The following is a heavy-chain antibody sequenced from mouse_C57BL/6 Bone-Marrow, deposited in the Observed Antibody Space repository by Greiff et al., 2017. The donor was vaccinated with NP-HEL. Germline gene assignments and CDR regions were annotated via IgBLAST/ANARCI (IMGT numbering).Heavy chain of an antibody. CDR3: TTPFYAMDY. V-gene: IGHV14-4*01. CDR2: IDPENGDT. J-gene: IGHJ4*01. Sequence: EVQRVESGAELVRPGASVKLSCTASGFNIKDDYMHWVKQRPEQGLEWIGWIDPENGDTEYASKFQGKATITADTSSNTAYLQLSSLTSEDTAVYYCTTPFYAMDYWGQGTSVTVSS. CDR1: GFNIKDDY.